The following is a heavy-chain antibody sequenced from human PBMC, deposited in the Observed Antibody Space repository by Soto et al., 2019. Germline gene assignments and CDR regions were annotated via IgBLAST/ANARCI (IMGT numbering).Heavy chain of an antibody. V-gene: IGHV1-69*01. CDR2: IIPIFGST. CDR1: GGTFNSYA. D-gene: IGHD6-13*01. CDR3: AKEAAAGRPRFDP. J-gene: IGHJ5*02. Sequence: QVQLVQSGAEVKKPGSSVKVSCMASGGTFNSYAINWVRQAPGQGLEWMGGIIPIFGSTTYSQNFQGRLTITADASTSTAYMELSSLTSEDTVVYYCAKEAAAGRPRFDPWGQGTLVTVSS.